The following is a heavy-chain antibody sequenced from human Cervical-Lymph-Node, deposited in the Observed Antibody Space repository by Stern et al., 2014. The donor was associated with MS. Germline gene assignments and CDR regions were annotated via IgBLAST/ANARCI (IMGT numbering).Heavy chain of an antibody. Sequence: DQLVESGGGLVQPGGSLRLSCAASGFTFSSHWMHWVRQAPGQGLVWVSRIASDGSSIKYADSVKDRFTISRDNDKNTLYLHMNSLSAEDTAVYYCARSPDYGGYVAPHFDYWGQGTLVTVSS. CDR1: GFTFSSHW. CDR3: ARSPDYGGYVAPHFDY. J-gene: IGHJ4*02. CDR2: IASDGSSI. V-gene: IGHV3-74*02. D-gene: IGHD4-17*01.